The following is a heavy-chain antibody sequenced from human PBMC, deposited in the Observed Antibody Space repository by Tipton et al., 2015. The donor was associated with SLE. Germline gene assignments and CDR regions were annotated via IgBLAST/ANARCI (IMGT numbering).Heavy chain of an antibody. Sequence: VQLVQSGAEVKKPGESLKISCKGSGYSFSNFWIGWVRQMPGKGLEWMGIIYPGDSDTRYSPSFQGQVSISADKSISTVYLQRRGLKASDTAMYYCARGGGYCSITSCPFDIWGQGTMVTVSS. D-gene: IGHD2-2*01. CDR1: GYSFSNFW. CDR3: ARGGGYCSITSCPFDI. J-gene: IGHJ3*02. V-gene: IGHV5-51*03. CDR2: IYPGDSDT.